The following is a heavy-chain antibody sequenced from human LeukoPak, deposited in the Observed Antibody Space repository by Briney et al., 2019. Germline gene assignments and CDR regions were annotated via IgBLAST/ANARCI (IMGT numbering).Heavy chain of an antibody. V-gene: IGHV4-59*01. CDR2: IYYSGST. CDR1: GGSFSGYY. D-gene: IGHD4-17*01. J-gene: IGHJ3*02. Sequence: SSETLSLTCAVYGGSFSGYYWSWIRQPPGKGLEWIGYIYYSGSTNYNPSLKSRVTISVDTSKNQFSLKLSSVTAADTAVYYCARYSGDYNDAFDIWGQGTMVTVSS. CDR3: ARYSGDYNDAFDI.